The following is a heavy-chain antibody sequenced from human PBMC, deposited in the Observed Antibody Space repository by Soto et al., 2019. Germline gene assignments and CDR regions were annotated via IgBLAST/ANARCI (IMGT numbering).Heavy chain of an antibody. Sequence: EVQLLESGGGLVQPGGTLRLSCAASGFTFSSYDMSWVRQAPGKGLEWVSAISGSGVGTFYAESVKGRFTISRDNSKNTLYVLMNSLRVEDTAIYYCAKEDDAWTNGYFDLWGQGTMVTVSS. CDR2: ISGSGVGT. V-gene: IGHV3-23*01. CDR3: AKEDDAWTNGYFDL. D-gene: IGHD2-8*01. CDR1: GFTFSSYD. J-gene: IGHJ3*01.